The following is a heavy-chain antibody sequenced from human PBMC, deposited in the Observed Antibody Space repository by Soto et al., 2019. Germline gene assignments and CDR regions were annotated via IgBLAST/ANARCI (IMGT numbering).Heavy chain of an antibody. CDR2: IHYSGST. D-gene: IGHD3-22*01. Sequence: QLQLQESGPGLVKPSETLSLTCTVSGDSVTISDYYWGWIRQPPGKGLEWIGSIHYSGSTYYNPSLKCRVTISGYTAKKQFSLKLTSVTAADAAVYYCAAHDSGGYYAEYWGQGTLVTVSA. J-gene: IGHJ4*02. CDR3: AAHDSGGYYAEY. V-gene: IGHV4-39*01. CDR1: GDSVTISDYY.